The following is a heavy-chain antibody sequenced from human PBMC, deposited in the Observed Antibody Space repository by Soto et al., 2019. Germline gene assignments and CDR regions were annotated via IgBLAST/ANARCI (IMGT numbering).Heavy chain of an antibody. D-gene: IGHD6-19*01. CDR2: ISWNSGSI. CDR3: AKDRRGIAVAGYDY. CDR1: GFTFDDYA. V-gene: IGHV3-9*01. J-gene: IGHJ4*02. Sequence: GGSLRLSCAASGFTFDDYAMHWVRQAPGKGLEWVSGISWNSGSIGYADSVKGRFTISRDNAKNSLYLQMNSLRAEDTALYYCAKDRRGIAVAGYDYWGQGTLVTVSS.